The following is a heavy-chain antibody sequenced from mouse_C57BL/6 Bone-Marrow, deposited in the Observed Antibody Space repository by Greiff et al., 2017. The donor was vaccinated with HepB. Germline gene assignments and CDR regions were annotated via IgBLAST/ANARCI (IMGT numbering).Heavy chain of an antibody. CDR2: IDPETGGT. CDR1: GYTFTDYE. CDR3: TLYSNYDFDY. D-gene: IGHD2-5*01. Sequence: VQLQESGAELVRPGASVTLSCKASGYTFTDYEMHWVKQTPVHGLEWIGAIDPETGGTAYNQKFKGKAILTADKSSSTAYMELRSLTSEDSAVYYCTLYSNYDFDYWGQGTTLTVSS. V-gene: IGHV1-15*01. J-gene: IGHJ2*01.